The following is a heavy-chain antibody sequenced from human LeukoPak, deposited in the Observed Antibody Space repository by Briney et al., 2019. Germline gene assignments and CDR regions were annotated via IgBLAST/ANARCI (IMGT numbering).Heavy chain of an antibody. CDR1: GGSFSGYY. CDR2: INHSGST. J-gene: IGHJ6*03. CDR3: ASGRTITMVRGVIITLNYYYYMDV. D-gene: IGHD3-10*01. V-gene: IGHV4-34*01. Sequence: SETLSLTCAVYGGSFSGYYWSWIRQPPGKGLEWIGEINHSGSTNYNPSLKSRVTISVDTSKNQFSLKLSSVTAADTAVYYCASGRTITMVRGVIITLNYYYYMDVWGKGTTVTVSS.